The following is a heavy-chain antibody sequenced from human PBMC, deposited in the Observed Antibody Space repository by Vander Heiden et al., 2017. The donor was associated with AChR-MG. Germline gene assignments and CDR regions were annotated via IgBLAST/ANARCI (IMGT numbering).Heavy chain of an antibody. J-gene: IGHJ6*03. CDR3: ARDSDTTLVIYYYLDV. D-gene: IGHD5-18*01. CDR1: GFTFSRYA. Sequence: QVHAVESGGGVVQPGRSLRLPCAASGFTFSRYAMHWVRQAPGKGLEWVAVISYDGTNKYYADSVKGRFTISRDNSKNTLYLQMTSLRAEDTAVYYCARDSDTTLVIYYYLDVWGKGTTVTVSS. V-gene: IGHV3-30-3*01. CDR2: ISYDGTNK.